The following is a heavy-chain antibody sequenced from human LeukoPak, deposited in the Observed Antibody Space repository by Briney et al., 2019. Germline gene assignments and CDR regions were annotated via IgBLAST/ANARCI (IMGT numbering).Heavy chain of an antibody. CDR2: INTKTGTP. CDR3: ARRSPTADAFDI. Sequence: ASVEVSCKASGYSFSRNAINWVRQAPGQGLEWMGWINTKTGTPTYAQGFTGRFVFSLDISVSTAYLQISSLKAEDSAIYYCARRSPTADAFDIWGQGTMVTVSS. J-gene: IGHJ3*02. V-gene: IGHV7-4-1*02. CDR1: GYSFSRNA. D-gene: IGHD4-11*01.